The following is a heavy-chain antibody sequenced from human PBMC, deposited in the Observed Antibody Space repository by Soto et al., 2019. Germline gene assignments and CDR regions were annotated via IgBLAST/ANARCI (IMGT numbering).Heavy chain of an antibody. V-gene: IGHV5-51*01. CDR1: GYSFTSDW. CDR3: ARLGYDFWSGYNYYYYGMDV. J-gene: IGHJ6*02. Sequence: GESLKISFKGSGYSFTSDWIGWVRQMPGKGLEWMGIIYPGDSDTRYSPSFQGQVTISADKSISTAYLQWSSLKASDTAMYYCARLGYDFWSGYNYYYYGMDVWGQGTTVTVSS. D-gene: IGHD3-3*01. CDR2: IYPGDSDT.